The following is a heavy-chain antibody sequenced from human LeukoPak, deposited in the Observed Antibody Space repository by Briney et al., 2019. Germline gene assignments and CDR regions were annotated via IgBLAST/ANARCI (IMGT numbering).Heavy chain of an antibody. CDR2: IYPGDSDT. J-gene: IGHJ6*03. V-gene: IGHV5-51*01. CDR1: GFTFSGSA. Sequence: GGSLRLSCAASGFTFSGSAMHCVRQASGKGLEWMGIIYPGDSDTGHSPSFQGQVTISADQSIRTAYRQWRSREASDTAMNYGARQARDDTIYIDVWGEGTTVTISS. CDR3: ARQARDDTIYIDV. D-gene: IGHD3-22*01.